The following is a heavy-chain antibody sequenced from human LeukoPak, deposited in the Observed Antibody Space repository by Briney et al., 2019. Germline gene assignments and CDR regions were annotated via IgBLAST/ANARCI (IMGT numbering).Heavy chain of an antibody. D-gene: IGHD3-22*01. J-gene: IGHJ4*02. CDR1: GFTFDDYG. CDR2: INWNGGST. CDR3: ARGEDSPFDY. V-gene: IGHV3-20*04. Sequence: PGGSLRLTCAASGFTFDDYGVSWVRQAPGKGLEWVSGINWNGGSTGYADSVKGRFTISRDNAKNSLYLQMNSLRAEDTALYYCARGEDSPFDYWGQGTLVTVSS.